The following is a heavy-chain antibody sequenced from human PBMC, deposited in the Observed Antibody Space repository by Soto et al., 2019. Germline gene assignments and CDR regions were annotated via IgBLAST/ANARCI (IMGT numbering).Heavy chain of an antibody. CDR2: VYYSGIT. J-gene: IGHJ4*02. CDR3: ARSDGGY. V-gene: IGHV4-59*01. CDR1: GGSISSYY. Sequence: QVQLQESGPGLVKPSETLSLTCTVSGGSISSYYWSWIRQPPGKRLEWIGYVYYSGITNSNPHLKSRVTISVDTSKNQFSLTLSSVTAADTAVYYCARSDGGYWGQGTLVTVSS. D-gene: IGHD2-21*02.